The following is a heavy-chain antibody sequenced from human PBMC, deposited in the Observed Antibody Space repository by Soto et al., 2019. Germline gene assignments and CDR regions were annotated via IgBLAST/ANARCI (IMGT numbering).Heavy chain of an antibody. Sequence: GESLKISFKGSGYSFTSYWISWVRQMPGKGLEWMGRIDPSDSYTNYSPSFQGHVTISADKSISTAYLQWSSLKASDTAMYYCARYQGYCSSTSCYHYYYGMDVWGQGTTVTVSS. V-gene: IGHV5-10-1*01. CDR1: GYSFTSYW. D-gene: IGHD2-2*01. CDR2: IDPSDSYT. J-gene: IGHJ6*02. CDR3: ARYQGYCSSTSCYHYYYGMDV.